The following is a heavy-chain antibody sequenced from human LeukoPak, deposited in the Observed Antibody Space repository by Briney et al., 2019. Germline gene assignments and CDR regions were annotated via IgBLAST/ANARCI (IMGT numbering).Heavy chain of an antibody. J-gene: IGHJ6*03. Sequence: SETLSLTCTVSGVSISGYYWSWIRQPPGKGLEWIGYIYYSGSTDYNPSLKSRVTISVDTSKNQFSLKLSSVTAADTAVYYCARLVVVVPAALYYYYYYYMDVWGKGTTVTVSS. CDR1: GVSISGYY. CDR2: IYYSGST. V-gene: IGHV4-59*12. D-gene: IGHD2-2*01. CDR3: ARLVVVVPAALYYYYYYYMDV.